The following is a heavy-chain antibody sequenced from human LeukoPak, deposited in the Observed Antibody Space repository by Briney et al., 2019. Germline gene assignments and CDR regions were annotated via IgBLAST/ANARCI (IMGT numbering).Heavy chain of an antibody. D-gene: IGHD2-15*01. CDR2: IKSKTDGGTT. CDR1: GFTFSNAW. Sequence: GGSLRLSCAASGFTFSNAWMNRVRQAPGKGLEWVGRIKSKTDGGTTDYAAPVKGRFTISRDDSKNTLYLQMNSLKTEDTAVYYCTTTPAKRYYFDYWGQGTLVTVSS. CDR3: TTTPAKRYYFDY. V-gene: IGHV3-15*07. J-gene: IGHJ4*02.